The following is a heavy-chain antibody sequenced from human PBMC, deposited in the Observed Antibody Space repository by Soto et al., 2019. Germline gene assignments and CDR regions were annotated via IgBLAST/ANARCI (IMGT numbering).Heavy chain of an antibody. J-gene: IGHJ4*02. Sequence: QITLKESGPTLVKPTQTLTLTCTFSGFSISTNGVGVGWIRQPPGKALEWLAVIYWDDTKHYSPSLKSRLTIPKDTSKNQVVITMTNVAPVDTATSYCTRKGAGTTALDHWGQGTLVTVSS. D-gene: IGHD1-7*01. CDR3: TRKGAGTTALDH. CDR1: GFSISTNGVG. CDR2: IYWDDTK. V-gene: IGHV2-5*02.